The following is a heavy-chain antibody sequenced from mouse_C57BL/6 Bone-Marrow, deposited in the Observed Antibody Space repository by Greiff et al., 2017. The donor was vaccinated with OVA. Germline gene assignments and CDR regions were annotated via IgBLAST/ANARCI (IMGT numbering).Heavy chain of an antibody. V-gene: IGHV1-76*01. Sequence: QVHVKQSGAELVRPGASVKLSCKASGYTFTDYYINWVKQRPGQGLEWIARIYPGSGNTYYNEKFKGKATLTAEKSSSTAYMQLSSLTSEDSAVYFCAFITTVVPHWYFDVWGTGTTVTVSS. D-gene: IGHD1-1*01. CDR3: AFITTVVPHWYFDV. CDR2: IYPGSGNT. J-gene: IGHJ1*03. CDR1: GYTFTDYY.